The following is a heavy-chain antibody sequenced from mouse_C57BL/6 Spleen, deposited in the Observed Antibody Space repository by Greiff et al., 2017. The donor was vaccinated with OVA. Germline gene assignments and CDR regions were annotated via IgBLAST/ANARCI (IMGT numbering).Heavy chain of an antibody. CDR2: IDPSDSYT. CDR1: GYTFTSYW. J-gene: IGHJ2*01. V-gene: IGHV1-69*01. Sequence: VQLQQSGAELVMPGASVKLSCKASGYTFTSYWMHWVKQRPGQGLEWIGEIDPSDSYTNSNQKFQGKSTLTVDKSSSPAYMQLSNLTSEDSAVYYCARGANWDCFDYWGQGTTLTVSS. CDR3: ARGANWDCFDY. D-gene: IGHD4-1*01.